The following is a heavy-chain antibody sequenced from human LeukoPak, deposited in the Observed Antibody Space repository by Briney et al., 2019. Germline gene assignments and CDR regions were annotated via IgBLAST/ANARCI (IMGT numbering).Heavy chain of an antibody. CDR3: ARERGSSHYYYYGMDV. J-gene: IGHJ6*02. CDR2: IYYSGST. Sequence: PSETLSLTCTVSGGSISSYYWSWIRQPPGKGLEWIGYIYYSGSTNYSPSLKSRVTISVDTSKNQFSLKLSSVTAADTAVYYCARERGSSHYYYYGMDVWGQGTTVTVSS. V-gene: IGHV4-59*01. CDR1: GGSISSYY. D-gene: IGHD6-13*01.